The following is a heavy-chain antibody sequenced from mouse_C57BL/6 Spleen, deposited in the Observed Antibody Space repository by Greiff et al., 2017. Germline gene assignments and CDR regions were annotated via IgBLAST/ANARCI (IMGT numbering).Heavy chain of an antibody. D-gene: IGHD1-1*01. J-gene: IGHJ3*01. V-gene: IGHV1-74*01. CDR3: ALVYGSSYGGFAY. CDR2: IHPSDSDT. Sequence: QVQLQQPGAELVKPGASVKVSCKASGYTFTSYWMHWVKQRPGQGLEWIGRIHPSDSDTNYNQKFKGKATLTVDKSSSTAYMQLSSLTSEDSAVYYCALVYGSSYGGFAYWGQGTLVTVSA. CDR1: GYTFTSYW.